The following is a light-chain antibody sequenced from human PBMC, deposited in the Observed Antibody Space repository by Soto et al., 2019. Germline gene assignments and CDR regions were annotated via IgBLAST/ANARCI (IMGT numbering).Light chain of an antibody. CDR3: SSYTNTNTPVV. Sequence: QSALTQPASVSGSPGQSITISCTGTSSDIGAYNYVSWHQQHPGKAPRLIISDVTIRPSGVSSRFSGSKSGDTASLTISGLQPEDEAEYYCSSYTNTNTPVVFGGGTKLTVL. J-gene: IGLJ2*01. CDR1: SSDIGAYNY. V-gene: IGLV2-14*03. CDR2: DVT.